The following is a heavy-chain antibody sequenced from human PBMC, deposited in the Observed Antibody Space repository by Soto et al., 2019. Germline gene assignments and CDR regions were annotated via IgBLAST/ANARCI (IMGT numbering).Heavy chain of an antibody. CDR2: ISAYNGNT. CDR3: ARVPPIRSSSSNWFDP. CDR1: GYTFASYG. D-gene: IGHD6-6*01. J-gene: IGHJ5*02. Sequence: GASVNVSCKASGYTFASYGISWVRQAPGQGLEWMGWISAYNGNTNYAQKLQGRVTMTSDTSTSTAYMELRSLRSDDTAVYYCARVPPIRSSSSNWFDPWGQGTLVTVSS. V-gene: IGHV1-18*01.